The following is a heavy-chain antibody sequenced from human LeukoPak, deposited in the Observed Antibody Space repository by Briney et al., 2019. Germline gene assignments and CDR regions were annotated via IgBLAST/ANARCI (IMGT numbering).Heavy chain of an antibody. D-gene: IGHD1-26*01. CDR2: IYYSGCT. Sequence: SETLSLTCTVSGGSISSSSYYWGWIRRPPGKGLEWIGSIYYSGCTYYNPSLKSRVTISVDTSKNQFSLKLSSVTAADTAVYYCASPRGYGMDVWGQGTTVSVSS. V-gene: IGHV4-39*01. J-gene: IGHJ6*02. CDR1: GGSISSSSYY. CDR3: ASPRGYGMDV.